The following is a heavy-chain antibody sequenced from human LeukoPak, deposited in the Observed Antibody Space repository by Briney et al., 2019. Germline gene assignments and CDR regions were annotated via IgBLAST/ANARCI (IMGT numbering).Heavy chain of an antibody. Sequence: PSETLSLTCTVSGDSISGSSYYWGWIRQPPGKGLEWIGNIYYSGSTYYNPSLKSRVTISVDTSKNQFSLRLYSVTAADTAVYYCARLSLLLWFGELRYKWFDPWGQGTLVTVSS. D-gene: IGHD3-10*01. CDR3: ARLSLLLWFGELRYKWFDP. CDR1: GDSISGSSYY. J-gene: IGHJ5*02. V-gene: IGHV4-39*01. CDR2: IYYSGST.